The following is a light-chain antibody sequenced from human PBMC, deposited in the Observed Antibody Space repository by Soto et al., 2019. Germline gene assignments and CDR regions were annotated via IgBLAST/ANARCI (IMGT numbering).Light chain of an antibody. CDR1: SSDFGSYNL. Sequence: QSVLTQPASVSGSPGQSITISCTGTSSDFGSYNLVSWYQQHPGEAPKFMIYEVSKRPSGVSNRFSGSKSGNTASLTISGLQAEDEADYYCCSYAGSSTWVFGGGTKVTVL. J-gene: IGLJ3*02. V-gene: IGLV2-23*02. CDR3: CSYAGSSTWV. CDR2: EVS.